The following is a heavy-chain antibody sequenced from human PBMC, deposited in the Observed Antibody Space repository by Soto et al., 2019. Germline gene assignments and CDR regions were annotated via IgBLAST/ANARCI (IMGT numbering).Heavy chain of an antibody. Sequence: ASVKVSCKVSGYTLTELSMHWVRQAPGKGLEWMGGFDPEDGETIYAQKFQGRVTMTEDTSTDTAYMELSSLRSEDTAVYYCATDSWNYYDSSGYYYGSWGQGTLVTVSS. CDR1: GYTLTELS. V-gene: IGHV1-24*01. J-gene: IGHJ4*02. CDR2: FDPEDGET. CDR3: ATDSWNYYDSSGYYYGS. D-gene: IGHD3-22*01.